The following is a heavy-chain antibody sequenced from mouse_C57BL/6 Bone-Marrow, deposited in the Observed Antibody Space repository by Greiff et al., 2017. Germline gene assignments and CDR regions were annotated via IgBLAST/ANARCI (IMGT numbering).Heavy chain of an antibody. V-gene: IGHV8-8*01. J-gene: IGHJ2*01. Sequence: QVTLKVCGPGILQPSQTLSLTCSFSGFSLSTFGMGVGWIRQPSGKGLEWLAHIWWDDDKYYNPALKSRLTISKDTSKNQVFLKIANVDTADTATYYCARTAHYSIPYYFDYWGQGTTLTVSS. CDR1: GFSLSTFGMG. CDR2: IWWDDDK. CDR3: ARTAHYSIPYYFDY. D-gene: IGHD2-5*01.